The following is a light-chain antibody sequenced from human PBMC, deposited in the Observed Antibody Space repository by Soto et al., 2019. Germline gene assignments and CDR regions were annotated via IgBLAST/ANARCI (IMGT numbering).Light chain of an antibody. CDR1: QSVSNNY. CDR3: QKYSSSAWT. V-gene: IGKV3-20*01. Sequence: IVLPNSPGTMSLAPVEISHLSGLSSQSVSNNYLSWYQQKPGQAPRLLIYGASNRATGIPDRFSGSGSGTDFTLTISRLEPEDSAVYYCQKYSSSAWTFGQGPKVAIK. J-gene: IGKJ1*01. CDR2: GAS.